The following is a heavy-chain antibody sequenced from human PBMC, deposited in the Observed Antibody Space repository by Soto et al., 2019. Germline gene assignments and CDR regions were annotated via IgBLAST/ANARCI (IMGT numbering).Heavy chain of an antibody. CDR1: GGSISSYY. J-gene: IGHJ4*02. V-gene: IGHV4-59*01. Sequence: SETLSLTCTVSGGSISSYYWSWIRQPPGKGLEWIGYIYYSGSTNYNPSLKSRVTISVDTSKNQFSLKLSSVTAADTAVYYCARVISTMVRGVINPSHFDDWGQGTLVTVS. D-gene: IGHD3-10*01. CDR2: IYYSGST. CDR3: ARVISTMVRGVINPSHFDD.